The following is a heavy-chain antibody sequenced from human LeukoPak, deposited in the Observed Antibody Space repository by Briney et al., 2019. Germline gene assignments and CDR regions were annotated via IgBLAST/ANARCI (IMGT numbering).Heavy chain of an antibody. CDR3: ARGPPNWGYDY. D-gene: IGHD7-27*01. V-gene: IGHV1-8*01. Sequence: ASVKVSCKASGYTFTSYDFTWVRQATGQRPEWMGWMSPNSGDTGYAQKFQDRVTMTRNTSISTAYMELSSLRSDDTAVYYCARGPPNWGYDYWGPGTLVTVSS. J-gene: IGHJ4*02. CDR2: MSPNSGDT. CDR1: GYTFTSYD.